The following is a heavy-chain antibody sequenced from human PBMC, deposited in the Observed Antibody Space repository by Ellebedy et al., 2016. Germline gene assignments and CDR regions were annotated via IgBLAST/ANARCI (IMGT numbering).Heavy chain of an antibody. J-gene: IGHJ6*03. V-gene: IGHV3-7*01. CDR3: AKDFDSGSYHYYYYMDV. Sequence: GGSLRLSXAASGFTFSSYWMSWVRQAPGKGLEWVANIKQDGSNKYYADSVKGRFTISRDNSKNTLYLQMNSLRAEDTAVYYCAKDFDSGSYHYYYYMDVWGKGTTVTVSS. CDR2: IKQDGSNK. CDR1: GFTFSSYW. D-gene: IGHD1-26*01.